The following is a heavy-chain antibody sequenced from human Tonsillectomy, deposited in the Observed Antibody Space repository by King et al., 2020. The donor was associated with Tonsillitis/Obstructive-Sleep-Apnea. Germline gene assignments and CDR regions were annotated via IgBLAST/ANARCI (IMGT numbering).Heavy chain of an antibody. CDR2: ISWNSGTI. CDR3: AKDLIIAETGTPGDAFDM. J-gene: IGHJ3*02. CDR1: GFTFDDYA. V-gene: IGHV3-9*01. D-gene: IGHD6-13*01. Sequence: VQLVESGGGLVQPGRSLRLSCAASGFTFDDYAMYWVRQAPGKGLEWVSGISWNSGTIVYADSVKGRFTISRDNAKNSLYLQMNSLRTEDTDLYYCAKDLIIAETGTPGDAFDMWGQGTMVTVSS.